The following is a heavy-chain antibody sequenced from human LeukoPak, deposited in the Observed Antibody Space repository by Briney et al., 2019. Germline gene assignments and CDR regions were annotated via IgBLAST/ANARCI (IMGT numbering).Heavy chain of an antibody. Sequence: SETLSLTCSVSGGSITSGTYYWGWIRQPPGKGLEWIGTIYYSGTTYYNPSLKSRVTISVDTSRNQFSLKLSSLTAADTAVYYCARIVGTIDYWGQGTLVTVSS. CDR2: IYYSGTT. J-gene: IGHJ4*02. CDR1: GGSITSGTYY. V-gene: IGHV4-39*01. CDR3: ARIVGTIDY. D-gene: IGHD5-12*01.